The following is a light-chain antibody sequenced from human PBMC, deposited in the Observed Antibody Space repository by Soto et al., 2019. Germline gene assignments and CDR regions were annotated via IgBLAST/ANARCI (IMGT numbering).Light chain of an antibody. V-gene: IGKV1-39*01. CDR1: QSISSY. J-gene: IGKJ1*01. CDR2: AAS. Sequence: DIQMTQSPSSLSASVGDRVTITCRASQSISSYLNWYHQKPGKAPKLLIYAASSLQSGVPSRFSGSGSGTDFTLTISSLQPEDFANYYCQQSYSTPRTFGQGTKVEIK. CDR3: QQSYSTPRT.